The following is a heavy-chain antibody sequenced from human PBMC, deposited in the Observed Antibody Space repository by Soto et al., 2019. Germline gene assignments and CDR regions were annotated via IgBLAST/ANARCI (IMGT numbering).Heavy chain of an antibody. CDR3: DRGVYAGVDV. D-gene: IGHD2-8*01. V-gene: IGHV1-8*01. CDR1: GYTFSTYD. Sequence: QVQLVQSGAEVTKPGASVKVSCRASGYTFSTYDINWVRQATGQGLEWMGWMSPNSGATGYAQKFQGRVTMTRDTPISTAYMELSNLRSEDTDIYYCDRGVYAGVDVWGQGTTVTVSS. J-gene: IGHJ6*02. CDR2: MSPNSGAT.